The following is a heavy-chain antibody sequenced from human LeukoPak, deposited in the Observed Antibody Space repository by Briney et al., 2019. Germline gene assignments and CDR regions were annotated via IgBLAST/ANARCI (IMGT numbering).Heavy chain of an antibody. V-gene: IGHV4-39*07. CDR3: ARDSRLATVTTNYYFDY. CDR1: GGSISSSSYY. J-gene: IGHJ4*02. D-gene: IGHD4-17*01. Sequence: SETLSLTCTVSGGSISSSSYYWGWIRQPPGKGLEWIGSIYYSGSTYYNPSLKSRVTISVDTSKNQFSLKLSSVTAADTAVYYCARDSRLATVTTNYYFDYWGQGTLVTVSS. CDR2: IYYSGST.